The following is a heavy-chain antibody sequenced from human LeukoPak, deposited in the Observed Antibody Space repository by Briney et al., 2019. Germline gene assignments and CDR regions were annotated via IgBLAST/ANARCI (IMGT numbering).Heavy chain of an antibody. Sequence: SGTLSLTCAVSGGSISSSNWWSWVRQPPGKGLEWIGEIYHSGSTNYNPSLKSRVTISVDKSKNQFSLKLSSVTAADTAVYYCARDLRRYFDWPDAFDIWGQGTMVTVSS. CDR3: ARDLRRYFDWPDAFDI. CDR1: GGSISSSNW. D-gene: IGHD3-9*01. CDR2: IYHSGST. V-gene: IGHV4-4*02. J-gene: IGHJ3*02.